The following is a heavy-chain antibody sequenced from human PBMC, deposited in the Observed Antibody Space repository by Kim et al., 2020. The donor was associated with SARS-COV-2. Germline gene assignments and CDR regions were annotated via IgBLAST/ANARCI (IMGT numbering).Heavy chain of an antibody. J-gene: IGHJ4*02. CDR1: GFTFTNNA. D-gene: IGHD1-7*01. CDR3: TNHRIGTSSFDS. Sequence: GGSLRLSCAASGFTFTNNAMTWVRQAPGKGLEWVSTISGGTGKTFYTDSVKGRFTISRDNSKSTLYLQVSSLRAEDTAVYYCTNHRIGTSSFDSWGQGTLVTVSS. V-gene: IGHV3-23*01. CDR2: ISGGTGKT.